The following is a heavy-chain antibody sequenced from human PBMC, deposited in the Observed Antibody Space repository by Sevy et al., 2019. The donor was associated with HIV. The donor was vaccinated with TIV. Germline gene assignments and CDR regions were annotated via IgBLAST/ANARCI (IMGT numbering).Heavy chain of an antibody. Sequence: GGSLRLSCAASGFTFSSYSMNWVRQAPGKGLEWVSSISSSSSYIYYADSVRGRFTISRDNAKNSLYLQMNSLRAEDTAVYYCARDGGGGITMIVVVRGIDAFDIWGQGTMVTVSS. D-gene: IGHD3-22*01. CDR2: ISSSSSYI. CDR3: ARDGGGGITMIVVVRGIDAFDI. CDR1: GFTFSSYS. V-gene: IGHV3-21*01. J-gene: IGHJ3*02.